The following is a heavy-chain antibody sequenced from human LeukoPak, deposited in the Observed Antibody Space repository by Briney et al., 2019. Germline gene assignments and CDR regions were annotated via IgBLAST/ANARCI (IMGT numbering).Heavy chain of an antibody. CDR3: TTHLLWFGELFQTCG. Sequence: PGGSLRLSCAASGFTFSSYGMHWVRQAPGKGLEWVAVISYDGSNKYYADSVKGRFTISRDNSKNTLYLQMNSLRAEDTAVYYCTTHLLWFGELFQTCGWGQGTLVTVSS. CDR2: ISYDGSNK. J-gene: IGHJ4*02. V-gene: IGHV3-30*03. D-gene: IGHD3-10*01. CDR1: GFTFSSYG.